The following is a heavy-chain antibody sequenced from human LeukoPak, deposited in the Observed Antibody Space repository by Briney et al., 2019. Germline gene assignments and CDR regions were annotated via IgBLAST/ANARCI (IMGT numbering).Heavy chain of an antibody. CDR3: ARVGATGYDAFDI. D-gene: IGHD1-26*01. CDR1: GGSISSSSYY. J-gene: IGHJ3*02. V-gene: IGHV4-61*05. Sequence: NTSETLSLTCTVSGGSISSSSYYWGWIRQPPGKGLEWIGYIYYSGSTNYNPSLKSRVTISVDTSKNQFSLKLSSVTAADTAVYYCARVGATGYDAFDIWGQGTMVTDSS. CDR2: IYYSGST.